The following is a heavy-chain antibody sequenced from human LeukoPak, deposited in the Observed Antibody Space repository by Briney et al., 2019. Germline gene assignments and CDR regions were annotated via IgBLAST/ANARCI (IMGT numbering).Heavy chain of an antibody. CDR2: ISSSSSYI. Sequence: GGSLRLSCAASGFTFSRYSMNWVRQAPGKGLEWVSSISSSSSYIYYANSVKGRFTISRDNAKNSLYLQMNSLRAEDTAVYYCAREGTYYDFWSGYPGDFDYWGQGTLVTVSS. J-gene: IGHJ4*02. V-gene: IGHV3-21*01. D-gene: IGHD3-3*01. CDR3: AREGTYYDFWSGYPGDFDY. CDR1: GFTFSRYS.